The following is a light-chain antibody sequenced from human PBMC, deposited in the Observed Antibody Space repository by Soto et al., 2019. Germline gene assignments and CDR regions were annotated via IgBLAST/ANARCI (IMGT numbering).Light chain of an antibody. Sequence: AIRMTQSPSSFSASTGGRVNITCRGSQGISSYLAWYQQKPGKAPKLLIYAASTLQSGVPSRFSGSGSGTDFTLTLSCLQSEDFATYYCQQYYSYPPTFGQGTKVEIK. J-gene: IGKJ1*01. V-gene: IGKV1-8*01. CDR1: QGISSY. CDR2: AAS. CDR3: QQYYSYPPT.